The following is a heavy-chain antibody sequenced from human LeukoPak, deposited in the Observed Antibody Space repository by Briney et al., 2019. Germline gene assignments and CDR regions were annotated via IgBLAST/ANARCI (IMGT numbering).Heavy chain of an antibody. D-gene: IGHD3-22*01. J-gene: IGHJ4*02. CDR3: AREGDSSCYYKGDY. Sequence: PSETLSLTCAVYGGSFSGYYWSWIRQPPGKGLEWIGEINHSGSTNYNPSLKSRVTTSVDTSKNQFSLKLSSVTAADTAVYYCAREGDSSCYYKGDYWGQGTLVTVSS. CDR2: INHSGST. CDR1: GGSFSGYY. V-gene: IGHV4-34*01.